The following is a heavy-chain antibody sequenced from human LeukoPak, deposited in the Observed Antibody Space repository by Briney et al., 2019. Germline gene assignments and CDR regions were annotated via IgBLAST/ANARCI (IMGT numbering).Heavy chain of an antibody. CDR1: GGSFSGYY. Sequence: SETLSLTCAVYGGSFSGYYWNRIRQPPGKGLEWIGEINHGGSTNYNPSLKSRLITSVDMSKNQFSLKLSSVTAADTAVYYCVRGDFWSGFRRGWFDPWGQGTLVTVSS. D-gene: IGHD3-3*01. CDR3: VRGDFWSGFRRGWFDP. CDR2: INHGGST. J-gene: IGHJ5*02. V-gene: IGHV4-34*01.